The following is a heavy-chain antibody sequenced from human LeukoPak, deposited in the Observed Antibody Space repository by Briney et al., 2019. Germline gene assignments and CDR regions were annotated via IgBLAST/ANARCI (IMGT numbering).Heavy chain of an antibody. D-gene: IGHD6-19*01. CDR1: GDSFTSVTDY. CDR3: AGERGEEYSSGWYKTNFFDN. Sequence: PSETLSLTCTVSGDSFTSVTDYWAWIREPPGRGLEWIASGDYSEGTYYNPSLESRVAISADMSKTQISLKLTSVTGADTAVYYCAGERGEEYSSGWYKTNFFDNWGQGIRVTVSS. V-gene: IGHV4-39*07. CDR2: GDYSEGT. J-gene: IGHJ4*02.